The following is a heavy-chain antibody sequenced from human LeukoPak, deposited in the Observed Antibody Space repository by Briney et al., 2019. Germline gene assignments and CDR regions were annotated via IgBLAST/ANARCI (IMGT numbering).Heavy chain of an antibody. J-gene: IGHJ3*02. CDR3: AREVVAPSHVPFDI. CDR1: GGSISSYY. Sequence: PSETLSLTCTVSGGSISSYYWNWIRQPPGKGLEWIGYIYDSGSTNYNPSLKSRVTMSVDTSKNQFSLKLSSVTAADTAVYYCAREVVAPSHVPFDICGQGTMVTVSS. V-gene: IGHV4-59*12. D-gene: IGHD2-15*01. CDR2: IYDSGST.